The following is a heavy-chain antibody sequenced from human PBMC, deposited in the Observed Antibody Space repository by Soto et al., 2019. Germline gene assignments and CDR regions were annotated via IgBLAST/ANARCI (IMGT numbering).Heavy chain of an antibody. CDR3: ARRNGEGYYLDF. V-gene: IGHV4-59*08. D-gene: IGHD2-8*01. CDR2: NYYTGST. Sequence: SETLSLTCTVSGGSISGYYWTWIRQPPGKGLEWVGYNYYTGSTNYNPSLKSRVTISVDTSKNQFSLELSSVTAADTAVYYCARRNGEGYYLDFWGRETLVTVSS. J-gene: IGHJ4*02. CDR1: GGSISGYY.